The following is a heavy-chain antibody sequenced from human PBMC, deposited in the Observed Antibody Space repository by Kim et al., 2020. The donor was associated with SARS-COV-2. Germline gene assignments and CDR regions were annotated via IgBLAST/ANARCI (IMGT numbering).Heavy chain of an antibody. V-gene: IGHV4-59*01. D-gene: IGHD3-22*01. J-gene: IGHJ6*01. CDR3: ARDSYYYDSSGYYHYY. CDR2: IYYSGSA. CDR1: GGSMSSYY. Sequence: SETLSLTRNVSGGSMSSYYWSWIRQSPGKGLEWIGYIYYSGSATYNPSLKSRVTISVDTSKNQFSLNLTSVTAADTAVYYCARDSYYYDSSGYYHYY.